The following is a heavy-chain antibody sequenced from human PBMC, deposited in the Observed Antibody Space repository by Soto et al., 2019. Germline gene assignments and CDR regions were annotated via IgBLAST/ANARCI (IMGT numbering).Heavy chain of an antibody. CDR2: IYYSESP. V-gene: IGHV4-4*02. J-gene: IGHJ6*02. CDR3: ARGGVVVPAAIRGVFDNYYGMDV. CDR1: GGSSSSRNW. Sequence: SEALSLTFAVSGGSSSSRNWWSIARQPPGKDLEWYGEIYYSESPNYNPSLTSRVTISVDNSKIQVSLTVSSVTAAATAVNYCARGGVVVPAAIRGVFDNYYGMDVWGQGSTVTVS. D-gene: IGHD2-2*02.